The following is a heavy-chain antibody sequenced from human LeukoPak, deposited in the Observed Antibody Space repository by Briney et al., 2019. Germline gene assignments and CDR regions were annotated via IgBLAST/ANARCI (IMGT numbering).Heavy chain of an antibody. CDR3: AREGDIVPHDAFDI. CDR2: IYTSGST. Sequence: SETLSLTCTVSGGSISSGSYYWGWIRQPAGKGLEWIGRIYTSGSTNYNPSLKSRVTMSVDTSKNQFSLKLSSVTAADTAVYYCAREGDIVPHDAFDIWGQGTMVTVSS. V-gene: IGHV4-61*02. J-gene: IGHJ3*02. CDR1: GGSISSGSYY. D-gene: IGHD2-8*01.